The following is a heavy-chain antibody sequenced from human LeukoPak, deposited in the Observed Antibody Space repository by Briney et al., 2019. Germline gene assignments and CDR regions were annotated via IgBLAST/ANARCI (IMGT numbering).Heavy chain of an antibody. D-gene: IGHD3-9*01. CDR2: ISYEGTNK. CDR3: AKDGDTLTDYYVHEYDY. Sequence: GGSLRLSCAASGFTFSSYGMHWVRQAPGKGLEWVALISYEGTNKYYADSVKGRFTISRDNSKNTLYLQMNSLRGEDTAVYYCAKDGDTLTDYYVHEYDYWGQGTLVTVSS. J-gene: IGHJ4*02. V-gene: IGHV3-30*18. CDR1: GFTFSSYG.